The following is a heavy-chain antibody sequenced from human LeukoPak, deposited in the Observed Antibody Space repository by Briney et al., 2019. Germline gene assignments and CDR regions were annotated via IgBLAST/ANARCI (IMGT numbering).Heavy chain of an antibody. D-gene: IGHD3-22*01. CDR3: TTYYYDSSGYPRRFDP. CDR1: GGTFSSYA. CDR2: IIPIFGTA. V-gene: IGHV1-69*13. J-gene: IGHJ5*02. Sequence: SVKVSCKASGGTFSSYAISWVRQAPGQGLEWMGGIIPIFGTANYAQKFQGRVTITADESTSTAYMELSSLRSEDTAVHYCTTYYYDSSGYPRRFDPWGQGTLVTVSS.